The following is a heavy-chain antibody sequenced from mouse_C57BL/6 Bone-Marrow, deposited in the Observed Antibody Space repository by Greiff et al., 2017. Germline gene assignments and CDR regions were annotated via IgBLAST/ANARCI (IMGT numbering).Heavy chain of an antibody. Sequence: QVQLKESGPGLVQPSQSLSITCTVSGFSLTSYGVHWVRQSPGKGLEWLGVIWSGGSTDYNAAFISRLSISKDNSKSQVFFKMNSLQADDTAIYYCANFAYWGQGTLVTVSA. J-gene: IGHJ3*01. CDR2: IWSGGST. CDR3: ANFAY. CDR1: GFSLTSYG. V-gene: IGHV2-2*01.